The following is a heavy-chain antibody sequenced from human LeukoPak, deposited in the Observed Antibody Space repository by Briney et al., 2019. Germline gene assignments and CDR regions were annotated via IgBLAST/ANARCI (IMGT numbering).Heavy chain of an antibody. J-gene: IGHJ4*02. V-gene: IGHV4-39*02. D-gene: IGHD4-17*01. CDR1: GRSITSSGYW. CDR3: AKRAYGVGFEY. Sequence: SETLSLTCTVSGRSITSSGYWWGWIRQPPGKGLEWIGTIYDSGSTFYNPSLKSRVTISADTSRNHFSLKVTSVTAADTAVYYCAKRAYGVGFEYWGQGTLVTVSS. CDR2: IYDSGST.